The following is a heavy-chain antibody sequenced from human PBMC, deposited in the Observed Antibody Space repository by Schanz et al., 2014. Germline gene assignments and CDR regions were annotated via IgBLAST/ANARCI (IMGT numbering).Heavy chain of an antibody. Sequence: VQLVESGGGVVQFGRSLRLSCAVSGFTVSSNHMSWVRQAPEKGLEWVSVIYSGIGAYYADSVKDRFTVSRDNSKNTVYLQMNSLRAEDTALYYCARDSGPYYDKSMDVWGQGTTVAVSS. D-gene: IGHD3-9*01. CDR1: GFTVSSNH. V-gene: IGHV3-66*01. J-gene: IGHJ6*02. CDR3: ARDSGPYYDKSMDV. CDR2: IYSGIGA.